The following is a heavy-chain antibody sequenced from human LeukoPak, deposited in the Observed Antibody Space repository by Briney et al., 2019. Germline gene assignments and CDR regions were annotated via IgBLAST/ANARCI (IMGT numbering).Heavy chain of an antibody. CDR1: GFTFSSFD. J-gene: IGHJ4*02. CDR2: VTYNGGNT. V-gene: IGHV3-64D*09. CDR3: VKGRMGASHDY. Sequence: GGSLRLSCSASGFTFSSFDMYWVRQAPGEGLEYVSTVTYNGGNTSYADAVKGRFTISRDNSKNTLYLQMSSLRAEDTAVYYCVKGRMGASHDYWGQGTLVTVSS. D-gene: IGHD2-8*01.